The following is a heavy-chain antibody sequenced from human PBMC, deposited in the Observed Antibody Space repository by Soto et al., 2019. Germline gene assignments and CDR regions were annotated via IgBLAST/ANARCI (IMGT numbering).Heavy chain of an antibody. CDR1: GFTFDDYT. V-gene: IGHV3-43*01. Sequence: GGSLRLSCAASGFTFDDYTMHWVRQAPGKGLEWVSLISWDGGSTYYADSVKGRFTISRDNSKNSLYLQMNSLRTEDTALYYCAKDIYVATLRDYYYGMDVWGQGTTVTVSS. CDR2: ISWDGGST. J-gene: IGHJ6*02. D-gene: IGHD5-12*01. CDR3: AKDIYVATLRDYYYGMDV.